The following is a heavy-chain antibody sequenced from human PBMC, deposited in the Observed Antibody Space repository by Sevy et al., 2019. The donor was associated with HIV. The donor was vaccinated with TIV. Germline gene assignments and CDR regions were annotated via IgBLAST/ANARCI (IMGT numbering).Heavy chain of an antibody. CDR1: GFTFDDYA. CDR2: ISWNSGSI. J-gene: IGHJ3*02. D-gene: IGHD6-19*01. V-gene: IGHV3-9*01. Sequence: GGSLRLSCAASGFTFDDYAIHWVRQAPGKGLEWVSGISWNSGSIDYADSVKGRFNISRDNAKNSLYLKMNSLRAEYTALYYCAKGAGQWLGDAFDIWGQGTMVTVSS. CDR3: AKGAGQWLGDAFDI.